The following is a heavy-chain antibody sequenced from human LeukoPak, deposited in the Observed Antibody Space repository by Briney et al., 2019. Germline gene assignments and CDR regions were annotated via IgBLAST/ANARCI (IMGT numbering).Heavy chain of an antibody. V-gene: IGHV1-2*02. Sequence: ASVKVSCRASGYTFTGYYMHWVRQAPGQGLEWMGLINPNNGGTNYAQKFQGRDTMTTDTSTSTAYMELRSLRSDDTAVYYCAREGVIVGARRFDPWGQGTLVTVSS. CDR1: GYTFTGYY. J-gene: IGHJ5*02. CDR2: INPNNGGT. CDR3: AREGVIVGARRFDP. D-gene: IGHD1-26*01.